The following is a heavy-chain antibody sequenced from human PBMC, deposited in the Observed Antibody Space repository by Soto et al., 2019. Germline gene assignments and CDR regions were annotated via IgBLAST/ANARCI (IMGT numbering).Heavy chain of an antibody. CDR2: ISGSGGST. J-gene: IGHJ4*02. Sequence: EVQRLESGGGWVQPGGSLRLSCAASGFTFSLYAMSWVRQAPGKGLEWVSAISGSGGSTYYADSVKGRFTISRDNSKNTLYLQMNSLRAEDTAVYYCAKGPGLWQLAEFDYWGQGTLVTVSS. V-gene: IGHV3-23*01. D-gene: IGHD6-6*01. CDR3: AKGPGLWQLAEFDY. CDR1: GFTFSLYA.